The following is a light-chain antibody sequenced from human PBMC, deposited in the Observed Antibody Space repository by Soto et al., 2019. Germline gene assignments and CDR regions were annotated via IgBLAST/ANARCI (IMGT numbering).Light chain of an antibody. CDR1: QSIPTW. CDR3: QQYTFYPYT. J-gene: IGKJ2*01. CDR2: DAS. V-gene: IGKV1-5*01. Sequence: DIQMTQAPSTLSLSVGDRVTITCRASQSIPTWLAWFQQKPGKAPKLLIYDASNLESGVPSRFSGSGSGTEFTLTISSLQPDDFATYYCQQYTFYPYTFGQGTKLEIK.